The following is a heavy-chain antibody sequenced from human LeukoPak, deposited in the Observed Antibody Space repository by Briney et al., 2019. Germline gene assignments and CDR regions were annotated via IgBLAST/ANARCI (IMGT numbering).Heavy chain of an antibody. J-gene: IGHJ4*02. D-gene: IGHD2-8*01. Sequence: GGSLRLSCAASGFTFSSYEMNWVRQAPGKGLEGVSYISRSGSTIYYADSVKGRFTISRDNSKNTLYLQMNSLRAEDTAVYYCARQIKWSNNYWGQGPLVTVSS. CDR3: ARQIKWSNNY. CDR1: GFTFSSYE. CDR2: ISRSGSTI. V-gene: IGHV3-48*03.